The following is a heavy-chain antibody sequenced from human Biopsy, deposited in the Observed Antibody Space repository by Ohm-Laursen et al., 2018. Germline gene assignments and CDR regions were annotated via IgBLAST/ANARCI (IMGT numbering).Heavy chain of an antibody. CDR2: IDHSGST. CDR1: GGSFSGYY. V-gene: IGHV4-34*01. CDR3: AKHGSGWTGDDAFHI. J-gene: IGHJ3*02. D-gene: IGHD6-19*01. Sequence: SQTLSLTCVVSGGSFSGYYWSWIRQPPGQGLGRIGEIDHSGSTNYNPPLKSRVTISVDTSTNQFSLKRTSVTAADTAVYYCAKHGSGWTGDDAFHIWGQGTMVTVSS.